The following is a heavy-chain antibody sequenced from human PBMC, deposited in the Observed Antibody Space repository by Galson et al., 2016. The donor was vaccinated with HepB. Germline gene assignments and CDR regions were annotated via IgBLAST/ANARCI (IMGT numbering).Heavy chain of an antibody. CDR1: GGSIRSGGYS. CDR3: ARGGRDDALDI. Sequence: LSLTCTVSGGSIRSGGYSWSWIRQPPGKGLEWIGYIYDSGSTYHNPSLKSRLTISVDRSKNQFSLKLSSVTAADTAVYYCARGGRDDALDIWGQGTMVTVSS. J-gene: IGHJ3*02. V-gene: IGHV4-30-2*01. CDR2: IYDSGST.